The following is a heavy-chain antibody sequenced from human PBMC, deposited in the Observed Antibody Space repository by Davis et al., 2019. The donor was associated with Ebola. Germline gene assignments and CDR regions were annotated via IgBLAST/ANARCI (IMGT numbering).Heavy chain of an antibody. D-gene: IGHD6-13*01. CDR1: GGSISSYY. CDR2: IYTSGST. CDR3: ARVRSAAAAGPGWFDP. V-gene: IGHV4-4*07. J-gene: IGHJ5*02. Sequence: PGGSLRLSCTVSGGSISSYYWSWIRQPAGKGLEWIGRIYTSGSTNYNPSLKSRVTMSVDTSKNQFSLKLSSVTAADTAVYYCARVRSAAAAGPGWFDPWGQGTLVTVSS.